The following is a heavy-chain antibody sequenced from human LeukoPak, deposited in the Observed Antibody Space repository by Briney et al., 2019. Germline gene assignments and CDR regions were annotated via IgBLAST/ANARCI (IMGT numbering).Heavy chain of an antibody. D-gene: IGHD2-15*01. CDR1: GFTFSSYA. V-gene: IGHV3-64D*09. J-gene: IGHJ4*02. Sequence: PGGSLRLSCSASGFTFSSYAMHWVRQAPGKGLEYVSAISSNGGSTYYADSVKGRFTISRDNSKNTLYLQMSSLRAEDTAVYYCVKGQGIVVVVAVYFDYWGQGTLATVSS. CDR2: ISSNGGST. CDR3: VKGQGIVVVVAVYFDY.